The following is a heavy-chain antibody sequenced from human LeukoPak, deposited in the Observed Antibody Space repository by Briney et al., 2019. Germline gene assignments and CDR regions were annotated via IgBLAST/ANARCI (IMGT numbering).Heavy chain of an antibody. D-gene: IGHD3-10*01. CDR1: GDSISNSNLY. J-gene: IGHJ5*02. V-gene: IGHV4-39*01. Sequence: SETLSLTCIVSGDSISNSNLYWGWIRQPPGKGLEWIGSIYYSGSPYYNPSLKSRVTISVDTSKKQFSLKLSSVTAADTAVYYCARHVGFITMVRGVINNNWFDPWGQGTLVTVSS. CDR2: IYYSGSP. CDR3: ARHVGFITMVRGVINNNWFDP.